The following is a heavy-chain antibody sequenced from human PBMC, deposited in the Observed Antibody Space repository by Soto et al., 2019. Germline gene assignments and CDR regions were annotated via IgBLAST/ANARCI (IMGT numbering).Heavy chain of an antibody. CDR3: AKDQEQLGVFDY. CDR2: ISGSGGST. Sequence: EVQLLESGGGLVQPGGSLRLSCAASGFTFSSYAMSWVRQAPGKGLEWVSAISGSGGSTYYADSVKGRFTISRDKSKNTLYLQMNSLRAEDTAVYYCAKDQEQLGVFDYWGQGTLVTVSS. V-gene: IGHV3-23*01. D-gene: IGHD6-6*01. J-gene: IGHJ4*02. CDR1: GFTFSSYA.